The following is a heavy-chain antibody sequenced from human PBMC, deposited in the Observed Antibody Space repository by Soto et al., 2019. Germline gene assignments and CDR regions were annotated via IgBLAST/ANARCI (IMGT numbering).Heavy chain of an antibody. CDR1: GFTFSSYS. Sequence: GGSLRLSCAASGFTFSSYSMNWVRQAPGKGLEWVSYISSSSSTIYYADSVKGRFTISRDNAKNSLYLQMNSLRDEDTAVYYCARDRGVRGVISGSFFAFWGQGTLVTVSS. D-gene: IGHD3-10*01. CDR2: ISSSSSTI. V-gene: IGHV3-48*02. J-gene: IGHJ4*02. CDR3: ARDRGVRGVISGSFFAF.